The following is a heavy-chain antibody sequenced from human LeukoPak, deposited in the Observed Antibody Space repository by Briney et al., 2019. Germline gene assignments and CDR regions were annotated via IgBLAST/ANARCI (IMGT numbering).Heavy chain of an antibody. CDR3: ARMVEMGIYYYYYYMDV. D-gene: IGHD5-24*01. V-gene: IGHV4-59*12. CDR2: IYYSGST. Sequence: PSETLSLTWTVSGGSISSSYWSWIRQPPGKGLEWIGYIYYSGSTYYNPSLKSRVTISGDTSKNQFSLKLRSVTAADTAVYYCARMVEMGIYYYYYYMDVWGKGTTVTVSS. CDR1: GGSISSSY. J-gene: IGHJ6*03.